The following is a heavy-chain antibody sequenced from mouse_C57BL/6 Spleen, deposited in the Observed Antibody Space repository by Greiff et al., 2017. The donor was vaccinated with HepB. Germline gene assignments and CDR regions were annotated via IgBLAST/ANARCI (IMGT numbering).Heavy chain of an antibody. J-gene: IGHJ4*01. CDR2: INPSSGYT. CDR1: GYTFTSYW. CDR3: ALLISTVVATRGYAMEY. D-gene: IGHD1-1*01. Sequence: VQLQQSGAELAKPGASVKLSCKASGYTFTSYWMHWVKQRPGQGLEWIGYINPSSGYTKYNQKFKDKATLTADKSSSTAYMQLSSLTYEDSAVYFCALLISTVVATRGYAMEYWGQGTPVTVSS. V-gene: IGHV1-7*01.